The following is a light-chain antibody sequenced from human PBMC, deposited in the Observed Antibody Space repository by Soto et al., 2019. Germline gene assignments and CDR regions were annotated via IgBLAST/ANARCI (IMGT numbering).Light chain of an antibody. CDR1: QTISSW. Sequence: DIQMTQSPSTLSGSVGDRVTITCRASQTISSWLAWYQQKPRKAPKLLIYKASTLKSGVPSRFSGSGSGTEFTLTISSLQPDDFATYYCQQYNSYSFGQGTKVDTK. CDR3: QQYNSYS. CDR2: KAS. V-gene: IGKV1-5*03. J-gene: IGKJ1*01.